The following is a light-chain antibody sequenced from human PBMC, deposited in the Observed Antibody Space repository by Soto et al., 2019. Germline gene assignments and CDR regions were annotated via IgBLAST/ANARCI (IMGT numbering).Light chain of an antibody. Sequence: DIQMTQSPSSLSASVGDRVTITCRTSQSVSNYLNWYQQKSGKDPKLLIYAASILQTGVPSRFSGSEAATDFTLTISSLQPEDFATYHCQQSYSSPRTFGRGTKVEIK. V-gene: IGKV1-39*01. CDR1: QSVSNY. J-gene: IGKJ1*01. CDR3: QQSYSSPRT. CDR2: AAS.